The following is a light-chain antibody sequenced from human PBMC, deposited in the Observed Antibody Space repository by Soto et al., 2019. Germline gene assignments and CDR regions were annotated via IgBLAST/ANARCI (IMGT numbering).Light chain of an antibody. CDR3: QLSTDLLPT. CDR1: RSVSSN. V-gene: IGKV3-15*01. CDR2: DAS. Sequence: EIVMSLSLAALSVTTGERATLSCRASRSVSSNLAWYQHKPGQAPRLLIYDASTRATGIPARFSGSGSGTEFTLTIGSLQSEDFAVYYCQLSTDLLPTFGQGAIVDIK. J-gene: IGKJ1*01.